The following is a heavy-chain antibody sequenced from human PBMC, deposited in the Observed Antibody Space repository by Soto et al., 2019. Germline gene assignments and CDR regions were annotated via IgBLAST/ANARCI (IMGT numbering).Heavy chain of an antibody. CDR2: IYYSGST. Sequence: PSETLSLTCTVSGGSISSYYWSWIRQPPGKGLEWIGYIYYSGSTNYNPSLKSRVTISVDTSKNQFSLKLSSVTAADTAVYYCARLTYYDFWSGYQGWSDPWGQGTLVTVSS. CDR1: GGSISSYY. J-gene: IGHJ5*02. CDR3: ARLTYYDFWSGYQGWSDP. V-gene: IGHV4-59*08. D-gene: IGHD3-3*01.